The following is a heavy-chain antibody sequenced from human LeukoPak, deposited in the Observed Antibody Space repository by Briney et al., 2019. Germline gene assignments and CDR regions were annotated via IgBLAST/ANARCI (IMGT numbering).Heavy chain of an antibody. Sequence: GGSLRLSCAASGFTFSSYAMSWVRQAPGRGLEWVSAISGSGGSTYYADSVKGRFTISRDNSKNTLYLQMNSLRAEDTALYYCAKGIAVAGTYCTNPFDYWGQGTLVTVSS. CDR2: ISGSGGST. V-gene: IGHV3-23*01. J-gene: IGHJ4*02. D-gene: IGHD6-19*01. CDR3: AKGIAVAGTYCTNPFDY. CDR1: GFTFSSYA.